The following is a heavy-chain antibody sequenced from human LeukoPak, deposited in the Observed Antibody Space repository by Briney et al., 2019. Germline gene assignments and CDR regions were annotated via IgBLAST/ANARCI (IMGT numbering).Heavy chain of an antibody. V-gene: IGHV3-30-3*01. CDR3: ARDLYRGYSYGYYFDY. J-gene: IGHJ4*02. CDR1: GFTFSSYT. D-gene: IGHD5-18*01. CDR2: ISYDGSNK. Sequence: GGSLRLSCAASGFTFSSYTMHWVRQAPGKGLELVAVISYDGSNKYYVDSVKGRFTISRDNSKNTLYLQMNSLRAEDTAVYYCARDLYRGYSYGYYFDYWGQGTLVTVSS.